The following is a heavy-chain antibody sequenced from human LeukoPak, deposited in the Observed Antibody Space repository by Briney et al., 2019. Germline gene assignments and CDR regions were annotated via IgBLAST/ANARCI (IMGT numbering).Heavy chain of an antibody. Sequence: PSETLSLTCTVSGGSISSGGYYWSWIRQHPGKGLEWIGYIYYSGSTYYNPSLKSRVTISVDTSKNQSSLKLSSVTAADTAVYYCARGTYDSSGPNWFDPWGQGTLVTVSS. J-gene: IGHJ5*02. CDR2: IYYSGST. CDR3: ARGTYDSSGPNWFDP. D-gene: IGHD3-22*01. CDR1: GGSISSGGYY. V-gene: IGHV4-31*03.